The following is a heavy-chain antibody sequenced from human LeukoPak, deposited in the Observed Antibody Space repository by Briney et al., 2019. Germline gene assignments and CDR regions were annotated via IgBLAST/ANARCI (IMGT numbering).Heavy chain of an antibody. CDR2: IIPIFGTA. Sequence: SVKVSCKASGGTFSSYAISWVRQAPGQGLEWMGRIIPIFGTANYAQKFQGRVTITTDESTSTAYMELSSLRSEDTAVYYCARDLYGGSYHNYFDYWGQGTLVTVSS. CDR1: GGTFSSYA. CDR3: ARDLYGGSYHNYFDY. D-gene: IGHD1-26*01. J-gene: IGHJ4*02. V-gene: IGHV1-69*05.